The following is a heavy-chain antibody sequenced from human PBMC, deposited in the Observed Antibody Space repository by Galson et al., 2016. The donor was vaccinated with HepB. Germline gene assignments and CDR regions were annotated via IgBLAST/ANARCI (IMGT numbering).Heavy chain of an antibody. CDR2: IYNSGST. CDR3: ARDLNVLYSGAFHF. J-gene: IGHJ3*01. D-gene: IGHD2-15*01. Sequence: SETLSLTCSVSGGSIGSYYWSWIRQPPGKGLEWIGYIYNSGSTNYNPSLKSRVTISVDTSKTQFSLKLTSVTAADTAVYYCARDLNVLYSGAFHFWGQGTMVTVSS. CDR1: GGSIGSYY. V-gene: IGHV4-59*01.